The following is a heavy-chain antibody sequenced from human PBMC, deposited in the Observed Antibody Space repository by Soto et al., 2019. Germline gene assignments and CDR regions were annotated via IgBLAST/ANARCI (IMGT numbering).Heavy chain of an antibody. CDR3: ARMASFGSLNWFDP. D-gene: IGHD5-18*01. CDR1: GYTFTNND. V-gene: IGHV1-8*02. J-gene: IGHJ5*02. CDR2: MNPGSGDT. Sequence: ASVKVSCKASGYTFTNNDVSWVRQATGQGLEWMGWMNPGSGDTGYAQKFQGRVTMTRDISIATAYMELNSLTSEDTAIYYCARMASFGSLNWFDPWGQGTLVTVSS.